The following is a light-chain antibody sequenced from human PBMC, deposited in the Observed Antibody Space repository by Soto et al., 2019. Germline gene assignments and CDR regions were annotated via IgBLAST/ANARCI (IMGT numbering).Light chain of an antibody. V-gene: IGLV2-11*01. CDR3: CSYAGSSPYV. CDR1: SSVIGGYNY. CDR2: TVT. J-gene: IGLJ1*01. Sequence: QSALTQPRSVSGSPGQSVTISCTGTSSVIGGYNYVSWYQQHPGKAPKLMIYTVTKRPSGVPDRFSGSKSDNTASPTISGLQADDEADYYCCSYAGSSPYVFGTGTKVTVL.